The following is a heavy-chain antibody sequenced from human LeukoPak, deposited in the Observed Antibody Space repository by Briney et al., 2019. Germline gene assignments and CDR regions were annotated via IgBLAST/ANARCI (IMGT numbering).Heavy chain of an antibody. CDR2: ISGGGDNT. J-gene: IGHJ4*02. V-gene: IGHV3-23*01. D-gene: IGHD3-3*01. Sequence: GGSLRLSCAASGFTFSNFAMSWVRQAPGRGLEWVSTISGGGDNTYYADSVKGRFTISIDNSRNTLYLQMSSLRAEDTAVYYCAKDYDFWSGYWGAFDYWGQGTLVTVSS. CDR3: AKDYDFWSGYWGAFDY. CDR1: GFTFSNFA.